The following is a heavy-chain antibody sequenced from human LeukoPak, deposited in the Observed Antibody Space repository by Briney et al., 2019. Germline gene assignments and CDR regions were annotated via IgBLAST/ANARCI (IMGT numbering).Heavy chain of an antibody. D-gene: IGHD6-19*01. CDR2: INPSGGST. J-gene: IGHJ4*02. V-gene: IGHV1-46*01. CDR3: ARDPRRIAVAGYAFDY. CDR1: GYTFTSYY. Sequence: ASVKVSCKASGYTFTSYYMHWVRQAPGQGLEWMGIINPSGGSTSYAQKFQGRVTMTRATSTSTVYMELSSLRSEDTAVYYCARDPRRIAVAGYAFDYWGQGTLVTVSS.